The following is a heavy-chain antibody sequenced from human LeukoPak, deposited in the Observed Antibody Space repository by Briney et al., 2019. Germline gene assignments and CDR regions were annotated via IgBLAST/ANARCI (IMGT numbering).Heavy chain of an antibody. CDR3: ARSTHFDN. D-gene: IGHD5/OR15-5a*01. CDR2: ISTSGSII. CDR1: GFTFSSYE. J-gene: IGHJ4*02. V-gene: IGHV3-48*03. Sequence: GGSLRLSCAASGFTFSSYEMNWVRQAPGKGLEWVSYISTSGSIIHYGDSVKGRFTISRDNAKNSLYLQINSLGAEDTAVYYCARSTHFDNWGQGTLVTVSS.